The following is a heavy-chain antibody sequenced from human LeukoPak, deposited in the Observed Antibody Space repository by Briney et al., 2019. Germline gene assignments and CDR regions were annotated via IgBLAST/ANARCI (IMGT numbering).Heavy chain of an antibody. J-gene: IGHJ5*02. D-gene: IGHD1-26*01. Sequence: ASVKVSCKASGYTFTSYGISWVRQAPGQGLEWMGWISAYNGNTNYAQKFQGRVTMTRDTSISTAYMELSRLRSDDTAVYYCARDPGDIVGATNWFDPWGQGTLVTVSS. CDR2: ISAYNGNT. V-gene: IGHV1-18*04. CDR3: ARDPGDIVGATNWFDP. CDR1: GYTFTSYG.